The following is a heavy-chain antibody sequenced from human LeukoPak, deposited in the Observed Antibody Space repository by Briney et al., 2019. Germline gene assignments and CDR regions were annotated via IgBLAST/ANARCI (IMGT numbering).Heavy chain of an antibody. J-gene: IGHJ4*02. CDR1: GYTFTGYY. D-gene: IGHD4-17*01. CDR2: INPNSGGT. V-gene: IGHV1-2*02. Sequence: ASVKVSCKASGYTFTGYYMHWVRQAPGQGLEWMGWINPNSGGTNYAQKFQGRVTMTRDTSISTAYMELSRLRSDDTAVYYCARHVGDYLTLYYFDYWGQGTLVTVSS. CDR3: ARHVGDYLTLYYFDY.